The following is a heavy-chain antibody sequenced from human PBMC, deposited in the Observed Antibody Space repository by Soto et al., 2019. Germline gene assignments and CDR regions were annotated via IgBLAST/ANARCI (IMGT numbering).Heavy chain of an antibody. CDR3: ARGRGLVGPAATQTYNYYVMDV. CDR1: GDTFSSYA. J-gene: IGHJ6*02. CDR2: ISPIFGTA. Sequence: QVQLVQSGAEVKKPGSSVRVSCKASGDTFSSYAISWVRQAPGQGLEWMGGISPIFGTANYAQKFQGRVTITADKSTSTAYMELSSLRSEDTAVYYCARGRGLVGPAATQTYNYYVMDVWGQGTTVTVSS. D-gene: IGHD2-2*01. V-gene: IGHV1-69*06.